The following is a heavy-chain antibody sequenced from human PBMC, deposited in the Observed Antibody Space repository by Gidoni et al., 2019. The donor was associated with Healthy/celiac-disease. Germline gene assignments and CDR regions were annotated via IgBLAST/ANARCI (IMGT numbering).Heavy chain of an antibody. CDR1: GFTVSSNY. Sequence: EVQLVESGGGLVQPGGSLSLSCAASGFTVSSNYMSLVGTDPGKGLEWVSGSCSGGSTYYADSVKGRFTISRDNSKNTLYLQMNSRRAEDTAVYYCARGYDFWSGYFDYWGQGTLVTVSS. CDR2: SCSGGST. CDR3: ARGYDFWSGYFDY. J-gene: IGHJ4*02. V-gene: IGHV3-66*02. D-gene: IGHD3-3*01.